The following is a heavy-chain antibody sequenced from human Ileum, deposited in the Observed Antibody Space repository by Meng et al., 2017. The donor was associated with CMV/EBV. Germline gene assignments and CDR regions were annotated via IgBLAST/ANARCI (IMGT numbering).Heavy chain of an antibody. CDR3: TRRRNWFDS. CDR1: GYPFTSYD. CDR2: VNPSSGKT. V-gene: IGHV1-8*02. Sequence: ASVKVSCKASGYPFTSYDIYWVRQATGQGPEWMGWVNPSSGKTGYAQKFQGRLTMTRNSSIGTAYMELSSLRSDDTAVYYCTRRRNWFDSWGQGTLVTVSS. J-gene: IGHJ5*01.